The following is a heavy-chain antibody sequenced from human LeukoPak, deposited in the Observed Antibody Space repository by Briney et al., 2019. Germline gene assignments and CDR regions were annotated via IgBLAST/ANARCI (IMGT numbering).Heavy chain of an antibody. D-gene: IGHD3-22*01. CDR3: ARAGSYDSSGYYH. V-gene: IGHV4-59*08. J-gene: IGHJ5*02. Sequence: SETLSLTCTVSGGSISSYYWSWIRQPPGKGLEWIGYIYYSGSTNYNPSLKSRVTISVDTSKNQFSLKLSSVTAADTAVYYCARAGSYDSSGYYHWGQGTLVTVSS. CDR2: IYYSGST. CDR1: GGSISSYY.